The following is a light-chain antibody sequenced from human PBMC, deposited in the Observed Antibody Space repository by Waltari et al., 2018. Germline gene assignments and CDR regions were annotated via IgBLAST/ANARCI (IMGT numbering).Light chain of an antibody. CDR3: QQYGSSPGT. CDR2: GAS. CDR1: QSFSSTY. Sequence: EIVLTQSPRTLSLSPGERATLSCRASQSFSSTYLAWYQQKVGQAPRLLIHGASSRAAGIPDRFSGSGSGTDFTLTISRLEPEDFAVYYCQQYGSSPGTFGQGTKLEI. J-gene: IGKJ2*01. V-gene: IGKV3-20*01.